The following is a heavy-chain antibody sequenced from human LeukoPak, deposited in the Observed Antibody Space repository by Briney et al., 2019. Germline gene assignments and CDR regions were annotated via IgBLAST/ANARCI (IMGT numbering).Heavy chain of an antibody. CDR1: GGSISSSSYY. CDR3: ARGPTRQYFDS. J-gene: IGHJ4*02. Sequence: SETLSLTCTVSGGSISSSSYYWSWIRQPPGKGLEWIGYIFYSGSTNYNPSLQSRVTISVDTSRNQFSLNLSSVTAADTAVYYCARGPTRQYFDSWGRGTLVTVPS. V-gene: IGHV4-61*01. CDR2: IFYSGST. D-gene: IGHD6-6*01.